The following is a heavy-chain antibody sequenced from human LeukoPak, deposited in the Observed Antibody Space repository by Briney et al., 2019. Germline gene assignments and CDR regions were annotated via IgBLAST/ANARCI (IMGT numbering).Heavy chain of an antibody. V-gene: IGHV3-11*01. D-gene: IGHD5-12*01. CDR1: GFTFSDYY. Sequence: GGSLRLPCAASGFTFSDYYMSWIRQAPGKGLEWVSYISSSGTTIYYAGSVRGRFTISRDNAKNSLYLQMNSLRAEDTAVYYCARDPLGYSGYNYDDYWGQGTLVTVSS. J-gene: IGHJ4*02. CDR3: ARDPLGYSGYNYDDY. CDR2: ISSSGTTI.